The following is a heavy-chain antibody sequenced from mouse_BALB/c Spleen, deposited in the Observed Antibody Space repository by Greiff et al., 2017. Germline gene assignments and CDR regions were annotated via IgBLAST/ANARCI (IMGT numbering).Heavy chain of an antibody. CDR3: ARSEDPYAMDY. V-gene: IGHV3-2*02. CDR1: GYSITSDYA. J-gene: IGHJ4*01. CDR2: ISYSGST. Sequence: VQLKQSGPGLVKPSQSLSLTCTVTGYSITSDYAWNWIRQFPGNKLEWMGYISYSGSTSYNPSLKSRISITRDTSKNQFFLQLNSVTTEDTATYYCARSEDPYAMDYWGQGTTVTVSS.